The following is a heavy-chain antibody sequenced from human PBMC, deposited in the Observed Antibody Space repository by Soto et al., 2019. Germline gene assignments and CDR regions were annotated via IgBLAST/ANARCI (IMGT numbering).Heavy chain of an antibody. CDR3: ARQNSGWSYYFDY. V-gene: IGHV3-30-3*01. CDR1: GFTFSNYV. D-gene: IGHD6-19*01. CDR2: ISSDGRTK. J-gene: IGHJ4*02. Sequence: QVQLVESGGGVVQPGRSLRLSCAASGFTFSNYVMHWVRQAPGKGLEWVAVISSDGRTKYYTDSMKGRFTISRDNSKDTLYLQMNNLRAGDTAVYYCARQNSGWSYYFDYWGQGTLVTVSS.